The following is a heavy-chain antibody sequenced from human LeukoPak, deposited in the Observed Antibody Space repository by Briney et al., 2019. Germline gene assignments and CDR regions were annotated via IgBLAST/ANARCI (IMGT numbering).Heavy chain of an antibody. CDR2: ISSNGGST. D-gene: IGHD1-26*01. J-gene: IGHJ3*02. CDR1: GFTFSSYA. V-gene: IGHV3-64*01. CDR3: ARVRIPDGNDAFDI. Sequence: GGSLRLSCAASGFTFSSYAMHWVRQAPGKGLEYVSAISSNGGSTYYANSVKGRFTISRDNSKNTLYLQMGSLRAEDMAVYYCARVRIPDGNDAFDIWGQGTMVTVSS.